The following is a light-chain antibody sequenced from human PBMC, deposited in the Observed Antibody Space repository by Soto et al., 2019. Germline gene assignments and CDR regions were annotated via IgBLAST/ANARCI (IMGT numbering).Light chain of an antibody. CDR3: QQYTNWPPIT. J-gene: IGKJ5*01. CDR2: SAP. V-gene: IGKV3-15*01. Sequence: EIVMTQSPATLSVSPGERATHSCRASQSVSSNLAWYQQKPGQAPRLLIYSAPTRATGTPARLTGSGSGTEFTLNISSLQSEDAAVYYCQQYTNWPPITFGQGTRLEI. CDR1: QSVSSN.